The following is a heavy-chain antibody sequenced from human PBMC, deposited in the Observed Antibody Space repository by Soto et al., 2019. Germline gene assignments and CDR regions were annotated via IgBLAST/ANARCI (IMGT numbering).Heavy chain of an antibody. Sequence: QVQLVQSGAEVKKPGSSVKVSCKASGGTFSSYAISWVRQAPGQGLEWMGGIIPIFGTANYAQKFQGRVNVSRGKTKGPAHMEVRRLGIEDKGVVFWARNRGADVIRFLEWFPQYYYYGMDVWGQGTTVTVSS. V-gene: IGHV1-69*06. CDR1: GGTFSSYA. CDR3: ARNRGADVIRFLEWFPQYYYYGMDV. CDR2: IIPIFGTA. D-gene: IGHD3-3*01. J-gene: IGHJ6*02.